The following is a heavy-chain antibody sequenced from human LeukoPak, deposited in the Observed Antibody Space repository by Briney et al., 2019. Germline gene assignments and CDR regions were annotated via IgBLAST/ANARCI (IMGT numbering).Heavy chain of an antibody. V-gene: IGHV3-21*01. CDR1: GFTFGSYS. J-gene: IGHJ4*02. CDR2: ISSSSSHI. Sequence: GGSLRLSCAASGFTFGSYSMNWVRQAPGKGLEWVSSISSSSSHIYYADSVKGRFTISRDNAKNSLYLQMNSLRAEDTAVYYCARDGIVGAGFDYWGQGTLVTVSS. D-gene: IGHD1-26*01. CDR3: ARDGIVGAGFDY.